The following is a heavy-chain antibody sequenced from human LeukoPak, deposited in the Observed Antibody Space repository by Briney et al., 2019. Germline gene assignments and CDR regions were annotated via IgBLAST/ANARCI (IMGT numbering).Heavy chain of an antibody. CDR3: ARDREVRGVIIYYFDY. Sequence: SETLSLTCTVSGGSISSSSYYWGWIRQPPGKGLEWIGSISYSGSTYYNPSLKSRVTISVDTSKNQFSLKLSSVTAADTAVYYCARDREVRGVIIYYFDYWGQGTLVTVSS. CDR1: GGSISSSSYY. D-gene: IGHD3-10*01. J-gene: IGHJ4*02. CDR2: ISYSGST. V-gene: IGHV4-39*02.